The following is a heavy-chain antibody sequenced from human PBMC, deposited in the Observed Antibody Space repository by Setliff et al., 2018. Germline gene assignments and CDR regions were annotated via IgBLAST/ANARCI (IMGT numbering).Heavy chain of an antibody. CDR2: VYYSGNT. CDR3: ARYDSSGYSENYYFDY. CDR1: GGSISTTDYY. V-gene: IGHV4-39*07. Sequence: SETLSLTCTVSGGSISTTDYYWGWIRQPPGKGLEWIGCVYYSGNTYYSPSLKSRVTMFADTSKNQFSLMLYSVTAADTAIYYCARYDSSGYSENYYFDYWGQGTLVTVSS. D-gene: IGHD3-22*01. J-gene: IGHJ4*02.